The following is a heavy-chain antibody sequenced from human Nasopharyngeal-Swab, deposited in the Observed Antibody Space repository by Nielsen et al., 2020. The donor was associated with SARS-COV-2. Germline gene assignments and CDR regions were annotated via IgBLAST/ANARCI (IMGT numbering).Heavy chain of an antibody. CDR2: ISSTGGST. J-gene: IGHJ4*02. V-gene: IGHV3-64D*06. Sequence: GESLKISCSASGFTFSSYAMHWVRQAPGKGLEYVSAISSTGGSTYYADSVKGRFSISRDNYKNTLYLQMSSLRAEDTAVYYCVKIIGPSYHSSGYLDYWGQGTRVTVSS. D-gene: IGHD3-22*01. CDR3: VKIIGPSYHSSGYLDY. CDR1: GFTFSSYA.